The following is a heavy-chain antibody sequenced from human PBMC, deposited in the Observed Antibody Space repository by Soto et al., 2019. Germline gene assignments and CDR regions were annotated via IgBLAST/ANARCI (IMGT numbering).Heavy chain of an antibody. Sequence: QVQLVQSGAEVKKPRASVKVSCKASGYTFTSYGISWVRQAPGQGLEWMGWISAYNGNTNYAQKLQGRVTMTTDTSTSTAYMELRSLRSDDTAVYYCARAKDRYNWNDPFDYWGQGTLVTVSS. CDR3: ARAKDRYNWNDPFDY. D-gene: IGHD1-1*01. V-gene: IGHV1-18*01. CDR1: GYTFTSYG. CDR2: ISAYNGNT. J-gene: IGHJ4*02.